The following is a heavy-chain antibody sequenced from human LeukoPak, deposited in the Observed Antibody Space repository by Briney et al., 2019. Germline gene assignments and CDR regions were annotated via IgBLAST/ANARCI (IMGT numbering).Heavy chain of an antibody. CDR2: ISSSSSTI. D-gene: IGHD5-18*01. V-gene: IGHV3-48*01. CDR1: GFTFSSYS. Sequence: QTGGSLRLSCAASGFTFSSYSMNWVRQAPGKGPEWVSYISSSSSTIYYADSVKGRFTISRDNAKNSLYLQMNSLRAEDTAVYYCARKVRGYSYGYWDWFDPWGQGTLVTVSS. J-gene: IGHJ5*02. CDR3: ARKVRGYSYGYWDWFDP.